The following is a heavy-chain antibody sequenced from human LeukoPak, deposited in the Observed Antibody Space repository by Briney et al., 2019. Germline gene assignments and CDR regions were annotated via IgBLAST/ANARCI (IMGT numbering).Heavy chain of an antibody. CDR1: GYTFTGYH. D-gene: IGHD3-9*01. V-gene: IGHV1-2*04. Sequence: ASVKVSCKASGYTFTGYHMHWVRQAPGQGLEWMGWINPNSGGTNYAQKFQGWVTMTRDTSISTAYMELSRLRSDDTAVYYCARERSPRYWYYDILTGSSPGYIPNSYGMDVWGKGTTVTVSS. J-gene: IGHJ6*04. CDR3: ARERSPRYWYYDILTGSSPGYIPNSYGMDV. CDR2: INPNSGGT.